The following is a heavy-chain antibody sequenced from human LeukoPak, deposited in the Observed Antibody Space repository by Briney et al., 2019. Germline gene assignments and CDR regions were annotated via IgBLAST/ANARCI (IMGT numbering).Heavy chain of an antibody. CDR1: GFTVSSNY. CDR3: AIETYYYDSSGYYRSDY. J-gene: IGHJ4*02. CDR2: IYSGGST. D-gene: IGHD3-22*01. Sequence: PGGSLRLSCAASGFTVSSNYMSWVRQAPGKGLEWVSVIYSGGSTYYADSVKGRFTISRDNPKNTLYLQMNSLRAEDTAVYYCAIETYYYDSSGYYRSDYWGQGTLVTVSS. V-gene: IGHV3-66*01.